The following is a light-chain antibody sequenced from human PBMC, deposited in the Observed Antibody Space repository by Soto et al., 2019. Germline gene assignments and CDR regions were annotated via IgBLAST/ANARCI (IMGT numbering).Light chain of an antibody. Sequence: EIVLTQSPGTLSLFPGERATLSCRASQSLITSYLAWYQQKPGQAPRLLIYAASSRATGIPDRCSSSGCGTDFIITISRLEPEDVAVYSCQRNGTSPTFGQGTRLEIK. CDR1: QSLITSY. V-gene: IGKV3-20*01. J-gene: IGKJ5*01. CDR3: QRNGTSPT. CDR2: AAS.